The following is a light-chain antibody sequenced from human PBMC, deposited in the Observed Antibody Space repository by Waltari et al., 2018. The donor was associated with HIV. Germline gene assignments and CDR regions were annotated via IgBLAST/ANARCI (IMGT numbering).Light chain of an antibody. Sequence: QAGLTQPPSVSKGMRQTATLTCTGNSNNVGNQGAAWLQQHQVHPPKLLSYRDNKRASGSSERFSASRSGNTSSLTMTGVQPEDESDYVCATWYISLCAVVFGGGTTLTV. CDR1: SNNVGNQG. CDR2: RDN. CDR3: ATWYISLCAVV. J-gene: IGLJ2*01. V-gene: IGLV10-54*04.